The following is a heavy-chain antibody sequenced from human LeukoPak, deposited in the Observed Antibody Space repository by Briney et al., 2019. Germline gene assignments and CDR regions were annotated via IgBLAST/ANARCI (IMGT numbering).Heavy chain of an antibody. CDR2: IYTSWSA. J-gene: IGHJ4*02. Sequence: SQTLFLTCTVSGGSISSGSYYWSWIRQPAGKGLEWISRIYTSWSANDNPSLKSRATISVDTSKNQFSLKLSSVTAADTAVYYCARERADFHFWSGYYDYWAQGTQVTVSS. CDR3: ARERADFHFWSGYYDY. V-gene: IGHV4-61*02. CDR1: GGSISSGSYY. D-gene: IGHD3-3*02.